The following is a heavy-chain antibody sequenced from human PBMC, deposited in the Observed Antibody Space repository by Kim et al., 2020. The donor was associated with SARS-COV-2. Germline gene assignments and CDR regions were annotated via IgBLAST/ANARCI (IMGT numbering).Heavy chain of an antibody. D-gene: IGHD6-19*01. V-gene: IGHV3-30*18. CDR2: ISYDGSNK. J-gene: IGHJ6*02. CDR3: AKDLSEFSQWPHYYYYGMDV. CDR1: RFTFSSYG. Sequence: GGSLRLSCAASRFTFSSYGMHWVRQAPGKGLEWVAVISYDGSNKYYADSVKGRFTISRDNSKNTLYLQMNSLRAEDTAVYYCAKDLSEFSQWPHYYYYGMDVWGQGTTVTVSS.